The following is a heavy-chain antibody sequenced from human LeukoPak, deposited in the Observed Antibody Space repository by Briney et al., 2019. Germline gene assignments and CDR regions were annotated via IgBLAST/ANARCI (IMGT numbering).Heavy chain of an antibody. Sequence: PSETLSLTCAVFGGSFSGYYWTWIRQPPGKGLEWIGEINHSGSTNYNPSLKRRVTISVDTSKHPFSLRLNSVTAADTAVYYCARGPVVDYFDGSGYYYFDSWGQGTPVTVSS. V-gene: IGHV4-34*01. CDR2: INHSGST. D-gene: IGHD3-22*01. J-gene: IGHJ4*02. CDR3: ARGPVVDYFDGSGYYYFDS. CDR1: GGSFSGYY.